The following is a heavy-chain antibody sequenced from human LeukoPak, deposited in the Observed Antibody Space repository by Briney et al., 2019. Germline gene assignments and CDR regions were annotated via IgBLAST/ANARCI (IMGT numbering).Heavy chain of an antibody. V-gene: IGHV3-23*01. D-gene: IGHD2-15*01. CDR1: GFTFNIYA. CDR3: AKFFLGSCNAGSCYDDFDY. Sequence: GGSLRLSCAASGFTFNIYAMIGVPQAPGKGLEWVSGISAGGGTTKYGDSVKGRFTIPRDNSKSTLYVQMNNLRAEDTAIYYCAKFFLGSCNAGSCYDDFDYWGQGTLVTVSS. CDR2: ISAGGGTT. J-gene: IGHJ4*02.